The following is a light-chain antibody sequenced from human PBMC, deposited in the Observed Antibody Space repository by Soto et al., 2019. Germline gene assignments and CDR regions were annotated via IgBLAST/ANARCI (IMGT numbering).Light chain of an antibody. CDR2: EVI. CDR1: SSDIGYYKY. CDR3: SSYAGSNLGV. J-gene: IGLJ1*01. V-gene: IGLV2-8*01. Sequence: QSVLTQPPSASGYPGQSVTISRTGTSSDIGYYKYVSWYQQHPGKAPKLIIYEVIKRPSGVPDRFSGSKSGNTASLTVSGLQAEDEADYYCSSYAGSNLGVFGTGTKVTVL.